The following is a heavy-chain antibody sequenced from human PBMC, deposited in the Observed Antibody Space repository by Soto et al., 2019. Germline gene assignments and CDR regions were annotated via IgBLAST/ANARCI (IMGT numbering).Heavy chain of an antibody. V-gene: IGHV4-59*08. CDR3: ARQDSSGHFDY. J-gene: IGHJ4*02. Sequence: PSETLSLTCTVSGGSISSYYWSWIRQPPGKGLEWTGYIYYSGSTNYNPSLKSRVTISVDTSKNQFSLKLSSVTAADTAVYYCARQDSSGHFDYWGQGTLVTVSS. D-gene: IGHD6-19*01. CDR1: GGSISSYY. CDR2: IYYSGST.